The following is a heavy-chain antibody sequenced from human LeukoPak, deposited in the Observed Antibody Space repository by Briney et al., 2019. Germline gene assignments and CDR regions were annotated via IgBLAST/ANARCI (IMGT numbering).Heavy chain of an antibody. CDR2: ISGSGGST. D-gene: IGHD3-22*01. CDR3: AKTGMDYDSSGYYYD. V-gene: IGHV3-23*01. J-gene: IGHJ4*02. CDR1: GFTFTSYA. Sequence: GGSLRLSCAASGFTFTSYAMSWVRQAPGKGLEWVSAISGSGGSTYYADSVKGRFTISRDNSKNTLYLQMNSLRAEDTAVYYCAKTGMDYDSSGYYYDWGQGTLVTVSS.